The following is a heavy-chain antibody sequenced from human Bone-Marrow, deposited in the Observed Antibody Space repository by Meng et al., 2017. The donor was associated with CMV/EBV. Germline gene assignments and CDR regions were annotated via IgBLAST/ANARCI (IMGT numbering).Heavy chain of an antibody. CDR2: ISYDGSNK. CDR1: GFTVSSYG. J-gene: IGHJ4*02. V-gene: IGHV3-30*18. CDR3: AKDLADYDTLDY. D-gene: IGHD3-9*01. Sequence: AASGFTVSSYGMHWVRQAPGKGLEWVAVISYDGSNKYYADSVKGRFTISRDNSKNTLYLQMNSLRAEDTAVYYCAKDLADYDTLDYWGQGTLVTVSS.